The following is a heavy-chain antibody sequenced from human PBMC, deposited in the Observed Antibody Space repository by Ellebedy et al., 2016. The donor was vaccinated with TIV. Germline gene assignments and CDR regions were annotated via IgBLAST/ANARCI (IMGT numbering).Heavy chain of an antibody. Sequence: MPSETLSLTCTVSGASISTLSDFWGWIRQPPGKGLEWIGSLYYSGSAYYNPSLKSRVTISVDRSKNQFSLNVTSVTAADTAVYYCARGGAAGSSDYYYGMDVWGQGTTVTVSS. D-gene: IGHD6-13*01. CDR3: ARGGAAGSSDYYYGMDV. J-gene: IGHJ6*02. CDR2: LYYSGSA. V-gene: IGHV4-39*01. CDR1: GASISTLSDF.